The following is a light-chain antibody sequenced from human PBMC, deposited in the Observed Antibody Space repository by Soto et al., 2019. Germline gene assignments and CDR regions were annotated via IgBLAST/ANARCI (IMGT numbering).Light chain of an antibody. CDR1: QGLSSW. CDR2: SGS. Sequence: DIQMTQSPSSVSASVGDRVTITCRASQGLSSWLAWYQQKPGKAPKLLIYSGSSLQSVVSSRFSGSGGGTDFTLTISSLQPEDFATYYCQQANSFPITVGQGTRLEIK. V-gene: IGKV1D-12*01. CDR3: QQANSFPIT. J-gene: IGKJ5*01.